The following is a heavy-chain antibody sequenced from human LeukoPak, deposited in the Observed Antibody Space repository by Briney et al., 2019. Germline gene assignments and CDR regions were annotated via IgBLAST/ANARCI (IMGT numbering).Heavy chain of an antibody. CDR2: VSGSGGDT. J-gene: IGHJ3*02. CDR1: GFTFSIYA. CDR3: AKDGAGNYADAFDI. D-gene: IGHD4-4*01. Sequence: GGSLRLSCAASGFTFSIYAMTWVRQAPGKGLEWVSTVSGSGGDTYYADSVKGRFTISRDNSKHTLCLQMNSLRAEDTAVYYCAKDGAGNYADAFDIWGQGTMVTVSS. V-gene: IGHV3-23*01.